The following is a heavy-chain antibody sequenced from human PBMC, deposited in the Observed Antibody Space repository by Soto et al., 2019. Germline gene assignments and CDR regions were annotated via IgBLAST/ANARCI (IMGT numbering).Heavy chain of an antibody. CDR3: ATGIRYFDWLNI. Sequence: QVQLVQSGAEVKKPGASVKVSCKVSGYTLTELSMHWVRQAPGKGLEWMGGFDSEDGETIYAQKLQGRVTMTDGTSTDTAYMELNRLRSEDTGVYYCATGIRYFDWLNIWGQGTMVTVSS. V-gene: IGHV1-24*01. CDR1: GYTLTELS. J-gene: IGHJ3*02. D-gene: IGHD3-9*01. CDR2: FDSEDGET.